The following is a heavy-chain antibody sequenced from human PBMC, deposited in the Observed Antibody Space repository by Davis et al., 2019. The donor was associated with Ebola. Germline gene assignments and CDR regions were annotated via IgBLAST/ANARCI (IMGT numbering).Heavy chain of an antibody. D-gene: IGHD3-10*01. J-gene: IGHJ6*02. CDR2: IYYSGST. CDR1: GDSVSRLY. Sequence: SETLSLTCIVSGDSVSRLYWTWIRQPPGKGLEWIGYIYYSGSTNYNPSLKSRVTISVGTSKNQFSLKLSSVTAADTAVYYCARVGVRFAEFEELLYSYYYGMDVWGQGTTVTVSS. CDR3: ARVGVRFAEFEELLYSYYYGMDV. V-gene: IGHV4-59*02.